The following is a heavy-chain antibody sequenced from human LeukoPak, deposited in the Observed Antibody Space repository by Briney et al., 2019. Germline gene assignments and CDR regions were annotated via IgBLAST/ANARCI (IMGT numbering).Heavy chain of an antibody. D-gene: IGHD1-1*01. CDR2: ISPDGTNT. V-gene: IGHV3-74*01. CDR1: GFTFRSFG. CDR3: AREPYSGYHWDDYYYYMDG. Sequence: GGSLRLSCAASGFTFRSFGMYWVRQTPGEGLVWVSRISPDGTNTANADSVEGRFTISRDNAKNTLYLQMNSLRAEDTAVYYCAREPYSGYHWDDYYYYMDGLGKGATVTISS. J-gene: IGHJ6*03.